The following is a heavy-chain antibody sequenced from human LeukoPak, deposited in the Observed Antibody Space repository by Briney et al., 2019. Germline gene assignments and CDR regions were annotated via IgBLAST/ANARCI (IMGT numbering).Heavy chain of an antibody. CDR1: GYTFTGYY. J-gene: IGHJ4*02. CDR2: INPNSGGT. V-gene: IGHV1-2*02. Sequence: GASVKVSCKAPGYTFTGYYMHWVRQAPGQGLEWMGWINPNSGGTNYAQKFQGRVTMTRDTSISTAYMELSRLRSDDTAVYYCARAPRGDYATFDYWGQGTLVTVSS. D-gene: IGHD4-17*01. CDR3: ARAPRGDYATFDY.